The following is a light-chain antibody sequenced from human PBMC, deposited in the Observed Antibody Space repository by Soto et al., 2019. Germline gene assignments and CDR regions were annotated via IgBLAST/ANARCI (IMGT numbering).Light chain of an antibody. V-gene: IGKV3D-15*01. Sequence: EIVRTQSPATLSVPPGEGPPLSCRASQSVISTLAWYQQKSGQAPRLLIYGASIRATGIPVRFSGSGSGTEFTLSISSLQSEDFTVYYCQQYNQWPPWTFGQGTKVEVK. CDR2: GAS. J-gene: IGKJ1*01. CDR1: QSVIST. CDR3: QQYNQWPPWT.